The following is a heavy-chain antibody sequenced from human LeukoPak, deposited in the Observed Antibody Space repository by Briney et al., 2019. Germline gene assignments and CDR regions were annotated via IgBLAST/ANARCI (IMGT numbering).Heavy chain of an antibody. J-gene: IGHJ4*02. D-gene: IGHD3-22*01. CDR3: AKDTNPYYYDSSGYFAY. Sequence: PGRSLRLSCAASGFTCDDYAMHWVRQGPGKGLEWVSGISWNSGSIGYADSVKGRFTISRDNAKNSLYLQMNSLRAEDTALYYCAKDTNPYYYDSSGYFAYWGQGTLVTVSS. CDR2: ISWNSGSI. CDR1: GFTCDDYA. V-gene: IGHV3-9*01.